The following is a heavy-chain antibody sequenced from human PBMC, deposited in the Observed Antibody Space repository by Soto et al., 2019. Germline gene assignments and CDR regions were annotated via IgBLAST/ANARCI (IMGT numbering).Heavy chain of an antibody. CDR2: IYYNGRT. CDR1: GGSISSGGYY. J-gene: IGHJ4*02. D-gene: IGHD5-12*01. V-gene: IGHV4-61*08. Sequence: SETLSLTCTVSGGSISSGGYYWSWIRQHPGKGLEWIGYIYYNGRTSYNPSLNTRVTMSVDTSKNQFSLKLTSVTAADTAVYYCARDLFSGYSLDYRGQGALVTVSS. CDR3: ARDLFSGYSLDY.